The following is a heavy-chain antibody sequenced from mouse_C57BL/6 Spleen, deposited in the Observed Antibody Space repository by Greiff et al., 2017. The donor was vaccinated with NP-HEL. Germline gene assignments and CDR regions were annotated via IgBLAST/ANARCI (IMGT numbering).Heavy chain of an antibody. CDR2: INPNNGGT. V-gene: IGHV1-26*01. Sequence: VQLQQSGPELVKPGASVKISCKASGYTFTDYYMNWVKQSHGKSLEWIGDINPNNGGTSYNQKFKGKATLTVDKSSSTAYMELRSLTSEDSAVYYCARSLTTVVAYYAMDYWGQGTSVTVSS. D-gene: IGHD1-1*01. CDR3: ARSLTTVVAYYAMDY. J-gene: IGHJ4*01. CDR1: GYTFTDYY.